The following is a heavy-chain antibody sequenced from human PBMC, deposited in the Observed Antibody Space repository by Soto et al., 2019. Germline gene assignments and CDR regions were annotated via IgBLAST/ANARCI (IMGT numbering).Heavy chain of an antibody. CDR2: IIPIFGTA. V-gene: IGHV1-69*01. Sequence: QVQLVQSGAEVKKPGSSVKVSCKASGGTFSSYAISWVRQAPGQGLEWMGGIIPIFGTANYAQKFQGRVTITADESTSTAYMELSSLRSEDTAVYYCARERGDVEMAKISYYYYGMDVWGQGTTVTVSS. J-gene: IGHJ6*02. CDR3: ARERGDVEMAKISYYYYGMDV. D-gene: IGHD3-16*01. CDR1: GGTFSSYA.